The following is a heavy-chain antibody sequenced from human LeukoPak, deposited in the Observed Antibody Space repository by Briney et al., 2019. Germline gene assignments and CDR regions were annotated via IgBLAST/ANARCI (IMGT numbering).Heavy chain of an antibody. CDR1: GVTFSYYW. CDR2: IKDDGSEN. V-gene: IGHV3-7*01. CDR3: ARGGVVTAISYYFDY. D-gene: IGHD2-21*02. J-gene: IGHJ4*02. Sequence: AGTLRLSCAVSGVTFSYYWMSWVRQAPGKGLEWVANIKDDGSENSSVDSAKGRFTISRDDAKNSLYLQMNSLRTDAEAVDYFARGGVVTAISYYFDYWGQGAMVTVSS.